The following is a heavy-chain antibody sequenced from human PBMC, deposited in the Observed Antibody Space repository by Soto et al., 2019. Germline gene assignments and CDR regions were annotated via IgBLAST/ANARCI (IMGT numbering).Heavy chain of an antibody. D-gene: IGHD2-2*01. V-gene: IGHV3-30*18. CDR1: GFTFSTYW. CDR3: AKDHIVVGYGMDV. Sequence: PGGSLRLSCAASGFTFSTYWMHWVRQAPGKGPEWVSRIKYDGSKTYYADSVEGRFTISRDNSQNTLYLQMNSLRAEDTAVYYCAKDHIVVGYGMDVWGQGTTVTVSS. CDR2: IKYDGSKT. J-gene: IGHJ6*02.